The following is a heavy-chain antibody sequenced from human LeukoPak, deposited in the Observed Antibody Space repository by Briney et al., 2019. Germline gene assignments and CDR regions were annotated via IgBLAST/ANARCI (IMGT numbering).Heavy chain of an antibody. D-gene: IGHD3-22*01. Sequence: SETLSLTCAVYGGSFSGYYWSWIRQPPGNGLEWIGEINHSGSTNYNPSLKSRVTISVDTSKNQFSLKLSSVTAADTAVYYCARTYDSSGYYLSYFDYWGQGTLVTVSS. CDR3: ARTYDSSGYYLSYFDY. CDR2: INHSGST. V-gene: IGHV4-34*01. CDR1: GGSFSGYY. J-gene: IGHJ4*02.